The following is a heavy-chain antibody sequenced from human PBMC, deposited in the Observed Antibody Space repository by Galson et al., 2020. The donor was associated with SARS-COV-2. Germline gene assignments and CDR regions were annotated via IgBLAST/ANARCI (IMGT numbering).Heavy chain of an antibody. D-gene: IGHD3-16*02. Sequence: ASVKVSCEASGYSFTSYGISWVRQAPGQGLEWMGWISVYDDNTNYVPKLQGRVTMTTDTSTSTAYMELRSLTSDDTAVYYCARDGNYIWGSYRYTGTALDIWGQGTMVTVSS. CDR1: GYSFTSYG. V-gene: IGHV1-18*01. CDR3: ARDGNYIWGSYRYTGTALDI. J-gene: IGHJ3*02. CDR2: ISVYDDNT.